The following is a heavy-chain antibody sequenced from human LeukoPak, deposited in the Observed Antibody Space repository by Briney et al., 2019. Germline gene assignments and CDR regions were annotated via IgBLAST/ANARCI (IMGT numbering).Heavy chain of an antibody. CDR3: TRLYDSSGYDDDAFDI. D-gene: IGHD3-22*01. V-gene: IGHV3-73*01. J-gene: IGHJ3*02. CDR2: IRSKANSYAT. CDR1: GFTFSGCA. Sequence: PGGSLRLSCAASGFTFSGCAMHWVRQASGKGLEWVGRIRSKANSYATAYAASVKGRFTISRDDSKNTAYLQMNSLKTEDTAVYYCTRLYDSSGYDDDAFDIWGQGTMVTVSS.